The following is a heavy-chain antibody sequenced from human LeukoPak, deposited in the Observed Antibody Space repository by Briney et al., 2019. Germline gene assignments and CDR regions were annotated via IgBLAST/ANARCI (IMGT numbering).Heavy chain of an antibody. Sequence: ASVKVSCKASGYTFTSYDIHWVRQATGQGLEWMGWMNPNSGNTGYAQKFQGRVTMTRNTSISTAYMELSSLRSEDTAVYYCARAVFVTMVRGAISWFDPWGQGTLVTVSS. V-gene: IGHV1-8*01. J-gene: IGHJ5*02. CDR3: ARAVFVTMVRGAISWFDP. CDR2: MNPNSGNT. CDR1: GYTFTSYD. D-gene: IGHD3-10*01.